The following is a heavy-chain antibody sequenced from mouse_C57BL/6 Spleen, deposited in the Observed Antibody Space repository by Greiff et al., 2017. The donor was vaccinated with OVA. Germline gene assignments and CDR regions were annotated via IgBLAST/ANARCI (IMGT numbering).Heavy chain of an antibody. CDR2: INPNYGTT. Sequence: VQLQQSGPELVKPGASVKISCKASGYSFTDYNMNWVKQSNGKSLEWIGVINPNYGTTSYNQKFKGKATLTVDQSSSTAYMQLNSLTSEDSAVSYSARYTGSGYGYAMDYCGQGTSDTVSS. V-gene: IGHV1-39*01. CDR1: GYSFTDYN. J-gene: IGHJ4*01. D-gene: IGHD1-1*01. CDR3: ARYTGSGYGYAMDY.